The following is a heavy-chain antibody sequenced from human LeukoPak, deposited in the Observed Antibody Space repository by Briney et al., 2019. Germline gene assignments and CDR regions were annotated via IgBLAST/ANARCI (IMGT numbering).Heavy chain of an antibody. V-gene: IGHV3-74*01. CDR1: GFTFSSYW. D-gene: IGHD4-23*01. Sequence: GGSLRLSCAASGFTFSSYWMNWVRQDPGKGLVWVSRIASDGSSTTYADYVKGRFSISRDNAKNTLYLQMNSLRVEDTAVYYCARGRPHGNDYWGQGTLVTVSS. J-gene: IGHJ4*02. CDR2: IASDGSST. CDR3: ARGRPHGNDY.